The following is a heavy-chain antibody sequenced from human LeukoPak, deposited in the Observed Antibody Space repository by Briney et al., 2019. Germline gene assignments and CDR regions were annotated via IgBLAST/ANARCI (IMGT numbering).Heavy chain of an antibody. CDR1: GGSISSYY. CDR2: IYYSGST. CDR3: ARVGIAAAGTRRDFDY. J-gene: IGHJ4*02. Sequence: SETLSLTCTVSGGSISSYYWSWIRQPPGKGLEWIGYIYYSGSTNYNPSLKSRVTISIDTSKNQFSLNLSSVTAADTAVYYCARVGIAAAGTRRDFDYWGQGTLVTVSS. V-gene: IGHV4-59*12. D-gene: IGHD6-13*01.